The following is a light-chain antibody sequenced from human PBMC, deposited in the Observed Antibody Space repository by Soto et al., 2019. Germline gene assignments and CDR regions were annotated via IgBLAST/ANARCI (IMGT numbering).Light chain of an antibody. CDR3: QQLSHYPLT. CDR1: QALSNN. J-gene: IGKJ4*01. V-gene: IGKV1-9*01. Sequence: IQLTHSPSVLPASVGDTVPITCRASQALSNNLAWYQQKPGKAPDLLIYSASTLQSGVPSRFSGSGSETEFSLTIRGLQPEDFATYYCQQLSHYPLTFGGGTKVDIK. CDR2: SAS.